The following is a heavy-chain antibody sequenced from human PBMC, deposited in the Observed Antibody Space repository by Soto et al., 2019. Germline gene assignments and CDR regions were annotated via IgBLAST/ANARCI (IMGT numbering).Heavy chain of an antibody. J-gene: IGHJ5*02. V-gene: IGHV4-59*01. Sequence: QVQLQESGPGLVKPSETLSLTCTVSGGSISSYYWSWIRQPPGKGLEWIGYIYYSGSTNYNPSLKSRVTISVDTSKNQFSLKLSSVTAADTAVYYCARDARGTMTSWGQGTLVTVSS. CDR3: ARDARGTMTS. D-gene: IGHD3-22*01. CDR2: IYYSGST. CDR1: GGSISSYY.